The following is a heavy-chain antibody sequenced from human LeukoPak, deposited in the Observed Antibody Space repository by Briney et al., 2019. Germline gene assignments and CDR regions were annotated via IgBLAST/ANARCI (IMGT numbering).Heavy chain of an antibody. CDR2: ISGSGGST. D-gene: IGHD6-13*01. J-gene: IGHJ4*02. V-gene: IGHV3-23*01. CDR3: ARVKGGIAAAGNYFDY. CDR1: GFTFSSYA. Sequence: GGSLRLSCAASGFTFSSYAMSWVRQAPGKGLEWVSAISGSGGSTYYADSVKGRFTIARDNSKNTLHLHMNSLRTEDTAVYYCARVKGGIAAAGNYFDYWGQGTLVTVSS.